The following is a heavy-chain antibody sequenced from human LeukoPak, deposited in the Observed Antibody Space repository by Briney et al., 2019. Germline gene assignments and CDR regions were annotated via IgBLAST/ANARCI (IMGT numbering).Heavy chain of an antibody. J-gene: IGHJ4*02. CDR2: ISTDGRDK. V-gene: IGHV3-30*04. Sequence: GGSLRLSCAASGFIFTNYGMHWVRQAPGKGLDWVAVISTDGRDKFYADSVKGRFTISRDNSKNTLFLQMNSLRAEDKALYYCARSPYSNYPTSDYWGQGTLVTVSS. CDR1: GFIFTNYG. D-gene: IGHD4-11*01. CDR3: ARSPYSNYPTSDY.